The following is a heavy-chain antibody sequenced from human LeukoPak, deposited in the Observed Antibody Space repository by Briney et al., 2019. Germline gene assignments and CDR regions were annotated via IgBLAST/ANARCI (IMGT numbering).Heavy chain of an antibody. J-gene: IGHJ4*02. CDR1: GFTFSSYG. Sequence: GGTLRLSCAASGFTFSSYGMSWVRQAPGKGLEWVSAISGSGGSTYYADSVKGRFTISRDNSKNTLYLQMNSLRAEDTAVYYCAKKGGYTYGDPFDYWGQGILVTVSS. CDR3: AKKGGYTYGDPFDY. V-gene: IGHV3-23*01. D-gene: IGHD5-18*01. CDR2: ISGSGGST.